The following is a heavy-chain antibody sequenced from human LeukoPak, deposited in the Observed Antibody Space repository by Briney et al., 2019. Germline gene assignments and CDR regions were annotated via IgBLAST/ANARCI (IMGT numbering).Heavy chain of an antibody. CDR1: GYTFTSYY. J-gene: IGHJ5*02. CDR2: INPTGGST. D-gene: IGHD1-26*01. V-gene: IGHV1-46*01. CDR3: ARDNSVGDNAWWFDP. Sequence: ASVKVACKASGYTFTSYYMHWVRQAPGQGLEWMGLINPTGGSTGYAQKFQGRVTMTRDMSTSTDYMELSSLRSEDTAIYYCARDNSVGDNAWWFDPWGQGTLVTVSS.